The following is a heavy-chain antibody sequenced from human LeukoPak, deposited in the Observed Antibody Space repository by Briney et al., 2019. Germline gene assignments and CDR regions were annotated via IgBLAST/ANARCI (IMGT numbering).Heavy chain of an antibody. Sequence: PSETLSLTCAVSGGSISSYYCNWIRQPAGKGLEWIGRVYSDGSTDYSPSLKSRVTMSLDTSKNQFSLELSSVTAADTAIYYCAREGYSYGFSLETYFDYWGQGTLVTVSS. CDR2: VYSDGST. J-gene: IGHJ4*02. V-gene: IGHV4-4*07. CDR3: AREGYSYGFSLETYFDY. D-gene: IGHD5-18*01. CDR1: GGSISSYY.